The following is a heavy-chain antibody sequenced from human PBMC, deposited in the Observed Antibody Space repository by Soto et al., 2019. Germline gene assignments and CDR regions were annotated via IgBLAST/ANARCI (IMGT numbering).Heavy chain of an antibody. Sequence: GGSLRLSCAASGFTFSSHAMSWVRQAPGKGLEWVSSISASGGTTNYADSVKGRFTISRDNSKNTLYLQMNSLRAEDTAVYYCAKDNSGWRLFDYWGQGTLVTVSS. D-gene: IGHD5-12*01. CDR1: GFTFSSHA. CDR2: ISASGGTT. CDR3: AKDNSGWRLFDY. V-gene: IGHV3-23*01. J-gene: IGHJ4*02.